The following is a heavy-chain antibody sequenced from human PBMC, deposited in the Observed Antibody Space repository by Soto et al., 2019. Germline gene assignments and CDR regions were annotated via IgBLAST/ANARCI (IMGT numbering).Heavy chain of an antibody. CDR2: IGASGDIT. V-gene: IGHV3-23*01. CDR3: AKDDCTDRGDDYFDY. Sequence: GGSLRLSCAASGYCFTNFAMSGVRQAPGKGLEWVAGIGASGDITWYADSVKGRLSISRDNSKNTLYLQLNSLRFEDTAVYYCAKDDCTDRGDDYFDYWGPGTLVTVSS. J-gene: IGHJ4*02. CDR1: GYCFTNFA. D-gene: IGHD2-21*02.